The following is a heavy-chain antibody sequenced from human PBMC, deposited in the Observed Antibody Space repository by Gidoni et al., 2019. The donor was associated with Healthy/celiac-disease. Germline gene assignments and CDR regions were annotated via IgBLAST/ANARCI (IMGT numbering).Heavy chain of an antibody. CDR1: GRAFSSSD. CDR3: ARDTLEYYDSSGYSAWAFDI. D-gene: IGHD3-22*01. Sequence: QVQLVQSGAAVKKPVSSVQVSCKASGRAFSSSDLSWVRQAPGQGLEWMGRIIHIRGIANYAQKFQGRVTITADKSTSTAYMELSSLRSEDTAVYYCARDTLEYYDSSGYSAWAFDIWGQGTMVTVSS. CDR2: IIHIRGIA. J-gene: IGHJ3*02. V-gene: IGHV1-69*09.